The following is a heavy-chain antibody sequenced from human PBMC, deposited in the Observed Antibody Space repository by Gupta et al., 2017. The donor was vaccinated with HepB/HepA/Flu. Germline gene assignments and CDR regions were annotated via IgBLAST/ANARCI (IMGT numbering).Heavy chain of an antibody. CDR2: IKQDGSEK. D-gene: IGHD1-26*01. V-gene: IGHV3-7*01. CDR3: ARHLVGNSSPSDY. Sequence: EVQLVESGGGLVQPGGSLRLSCAASGFTFSNYWMRWVRQAPGKGLEWVANIKQDGSEKYYVDSVKGRFTISRDNAKKAQYLQMNSLRAEDTAVYFCARHLVGNSSPSDYWGQGTLVTVSS. CDR1: GFTFSNYW. J-gene: IGHJ4*02.